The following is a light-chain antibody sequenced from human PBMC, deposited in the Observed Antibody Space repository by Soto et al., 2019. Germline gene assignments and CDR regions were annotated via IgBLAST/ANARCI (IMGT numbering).Light chain of an antibody. CDR1: QSVTSSF. J-gene: IGKJ4*01. CDR3: HQYGSSPLT. Sequence: EIVLTQSPGTLSLSPGERATLSCRASQSVTSSFLGWYQQKPGQAPRLLIYGASTRATGIPDRFSGSGSGTDFALTVSRLEAEDFAVYYCHQYGSSPLTFGGGTKVEI. CDR2: GAS. V-gene: IGKV3-20*01.